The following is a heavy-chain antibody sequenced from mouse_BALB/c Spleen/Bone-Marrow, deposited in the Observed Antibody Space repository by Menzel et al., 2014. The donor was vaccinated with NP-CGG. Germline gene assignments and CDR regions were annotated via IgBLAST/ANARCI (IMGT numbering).Heavy chain of an antibody. CDR2: INPSNGGT. CDR1: GYTFTSYY. CDR3: TRRGLRRDAMDY. J-gene: IGHJ4*01. D-gene: IGHD2-2*01. Sequence: QVQLQQSGAELVKPGASAKLSCKASGYTFTSYYMYWVKQRPGQGLEWIGEINPSNGGTNFNEKFKSKATLTVDKSSSTAYMQLSSLTSEDSAVYYCTRRGLRRDAMDYWGQGTSVTVSS. V-gene: IGHV1S81*02.